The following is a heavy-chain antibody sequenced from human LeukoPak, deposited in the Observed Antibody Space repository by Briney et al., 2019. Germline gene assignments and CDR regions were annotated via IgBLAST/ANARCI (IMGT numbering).Heavy chain of an antibody. D-gene: IGHD6-13*01. J-gene: IGHJ1*01. Sequence: GGSLRLSCVASGFTFSSHAASWFRQAPGKGLEWVSTIGHGGTDTYYADSVRGRFTISKDSSKNTLQMNSLSAEDTAIYYCANVIIVAAGYEYFQHWGQGTVVSVSS. CDR1: GFTFSSHA. CDR3: ANVIIVAAGYEYFQH. V-gene: IGHV3-23*01. CDR2: IGHGGTDT.